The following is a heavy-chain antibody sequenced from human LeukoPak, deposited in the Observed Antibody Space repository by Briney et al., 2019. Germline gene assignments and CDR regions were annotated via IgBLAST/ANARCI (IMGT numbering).Heavy chain of an antibody. CDR2: IIPIFGTA. J-gene: IGHJ4*02. D-gene: IGHD6-13*01. V-gene: IGHV1-69*05. Sequence: ASVKVSCKASGGTFSSYAISWVRQAPGQGLEWMGGIIPIFGTANYAQKFQGRVTITTDESTSTAYMELSSLRSEDTALYYCARGPRLFSWQHAFDYWGQGTLVTVSS. CDR3: ARGPRLFSWQHAFDY. CDR1: GGTFSSYA.